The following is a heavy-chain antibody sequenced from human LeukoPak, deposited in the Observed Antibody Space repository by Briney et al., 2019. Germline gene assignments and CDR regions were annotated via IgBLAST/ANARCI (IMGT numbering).Heavy chain of an antibody. Sequence: GGSLRLSCAASGFTFSSYAMSWVRQAPGKGLEWVSGISSSGAGTYYADSVKGRFTISRDNSKNTLFLQMNTLRAEDTAVYYCAKEYSTGWYPHDFDYWGQGTLVTVSS. D-gene: IGHD6-19*01. J-gene: IGHJ4*02. V-gene: IGHV3-23*01. CDR3: AKEYSTGWYPHDFDY. CDR2: ISSSGAGT. CDR1: GFTFSSYA.